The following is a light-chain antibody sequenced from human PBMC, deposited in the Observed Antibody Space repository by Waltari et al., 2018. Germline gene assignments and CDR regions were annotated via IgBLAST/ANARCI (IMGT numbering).Light chain of an antibody. CDR2: KNK. CDR1: RSNIGDTY. V-gene: IGLV1-47*01. J-gene: IGLJ2*01. CDR3: TAWDDSLSSMI. Sequence: QSVLTQPPSASGSPGQTVTISCSGTRSNIGDTYVYWYQQVPPTAPRLLIYKNKQRPSGVTDRFSGSKSGTSATLAISALRAEDAATYYCTAWDDSLSSMIFGGGTKVTVL.